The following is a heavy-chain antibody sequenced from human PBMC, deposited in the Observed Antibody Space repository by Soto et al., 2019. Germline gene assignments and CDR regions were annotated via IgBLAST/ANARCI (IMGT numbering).Heavy chain of an antibody. V-gene: IGHV1-8*01. CDR3: ARDSHRYCSGGSCYGPPDY. Sequence: ASVKVSCKASGYTFTSYDINWVRQATGQGLEWMGWMNPNSGNTGYAQKFQGRVTMTRNTSISTAYMELSSLRSEDTAVYYCARDSHRYCSGGSCYGPPDYWGQGTLVTVSS. CDR1: GYTFTSYD. D-gene: IGHD2-15*01. J-gene: IGHJ4*02. CDR2: MNPNSGNT.